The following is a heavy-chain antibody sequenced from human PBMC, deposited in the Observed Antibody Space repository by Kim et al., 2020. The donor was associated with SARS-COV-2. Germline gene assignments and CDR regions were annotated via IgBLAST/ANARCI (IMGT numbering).Heavy chain of an antibody. CDR1: GGSFSGYY. CDR3: ARVPSSSCQRCFDY. CDR2: INHSGST. D-gene: IGHD6-13*01. J-gene: IGHJ4*02. Sequence: SETLSLTCAVYGGSFSGYYWSWIRQPPGKGLEWIGEINHSGSTNYNPSLKSRVTISVDTSKNQFSLKLSSVTAADTAVYYCARVPSSSCQRCFDYWGQGTLVTVSS. V-gene: IGHV4-34*01.